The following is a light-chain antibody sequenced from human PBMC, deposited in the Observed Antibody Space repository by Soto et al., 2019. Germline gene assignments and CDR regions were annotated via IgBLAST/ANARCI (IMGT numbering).Light chain of an antibody. CDR2: GAS. CDR3: HQYGSSSWT. Sequence: EIVLTQSPGTLSLSPGERATLSCRASQSVSSSYLAWYQQKPGQAPRLLIYGASSRATGISDRFSGSGSGTDFTLTISRLEPEDFAVYYCHQYGSSSWTFGQGTRWISN. V-gene: IGKV3-20*01. CDR1: QSVSSSY. J-gene: IGKJ1*01.